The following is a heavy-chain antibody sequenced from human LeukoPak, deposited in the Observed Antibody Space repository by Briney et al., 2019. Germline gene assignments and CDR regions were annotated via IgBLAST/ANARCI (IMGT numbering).Heavy chain of an antibody. CDR3: ARAPYYDFWSGIGYYFDY. V-gene: IGHV4-39*07. J-gene: IGHJ4*02. D-gene: IGHD3-3*01. CDR2: IYYSGST. Sequence: SETLSLTCTVSGGSFSPHYWIWIRQPPGKGLEWIGSIYYSGSTYYNPSLKSRVTISVDTSKNQFSLKLSSVTAADTAVYYCARAPYYDFWSGIGYYFDYWGQGTLVTVSS. CDR1: GGSFSPHY.